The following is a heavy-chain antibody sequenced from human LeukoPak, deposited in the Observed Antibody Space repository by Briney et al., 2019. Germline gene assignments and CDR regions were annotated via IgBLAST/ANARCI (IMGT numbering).Heavy chain of an antibody. D-gene: IGHD6-19*01. Sequence: PGGSLRLSCAASGFTFDDYAMHWVRQGPGKGLEWVSLISWDGGSTYYADSMKGRFTISRDNAKNSLYLQMNSLRAEDTAVYYWARDGSGGGGYFDYWGQGTLVIVSS. CDR2: ISWDGGST. CDR1: GFTFDDYA. CDR3: ARDGSGGGGYFDY. J-gene: IGHJ4*02. V-gene: IGHV3-43D*03.